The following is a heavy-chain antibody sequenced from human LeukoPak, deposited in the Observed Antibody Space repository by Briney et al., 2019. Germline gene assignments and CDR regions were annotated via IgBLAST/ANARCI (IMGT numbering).Heavy chain of an antibody. CDR1: GGSISSSSYY. Sequence: SETLSLTCTVSGGSISSSSYYWGWIRQPPGKGPEWIGSIYYTGSTNYNPSLKSRVTISLDTSKNQFSLKLTSVTAADTAVYYCASVRGYSSGWYASGFDPWGQGTLVTVSS. D-gene: IGHD6-19*01. J-gene: IGHJ5*02. CDR2: IYYTGST. V-gene: IGHV4-39*07. CDR3: ASVRGYSSGWYASGFDP.